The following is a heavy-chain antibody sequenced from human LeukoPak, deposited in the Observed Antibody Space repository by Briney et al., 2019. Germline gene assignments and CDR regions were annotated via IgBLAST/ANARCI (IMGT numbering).Heavy chain of an antibody. V-gene: IGHV4-59*11. CDR3: ARSPYDFWSGYYYYYYMDV. Sequence: SETLSLTCTVSGGSISSHYWSWIRQPPGKGLEWIGYIYYSGSTNYNPSLKSRVTISVDTSKNQFSLKLSPVTAADTAVYYCARSPYDFWSGYYYYYYMDVWGKGTTVTVSS. D-gene: IGHD3-3*01. CDR2: IYYSGST. CDR1: GGSISSHY. J-gene: IGHJ6*03.